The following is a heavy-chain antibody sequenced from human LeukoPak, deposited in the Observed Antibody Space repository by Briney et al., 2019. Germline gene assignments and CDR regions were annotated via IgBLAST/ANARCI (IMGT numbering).Heavy chain of an antibody. CDR3: ARGSIVATRFDY. CDR1: GGSISSSSYY. D-gene: IGHD5-12*01. V-gene: IGHV4-61*01. Sequence: SETLSLTCTVSGGSISSSSYYWNWIRQPPGKGLEWIGNIFYSGTTDYNPSLKSRVTISVDTSKNQFSLKLSSVTAADTAVYYCARGSIVATRFDYWGQGTPVTVSS. CDR2: IFYSGTT. J-gene: IGHJ4*02.